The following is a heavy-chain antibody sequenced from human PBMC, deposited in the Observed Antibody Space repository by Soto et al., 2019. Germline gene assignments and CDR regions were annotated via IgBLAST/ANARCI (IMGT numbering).Heavy chain of an antibody. V-gene: IGHV3-33*01. Sequence: QVQLVESGGGVVQPGRSLRLSCAASEFTFSIYGMHWVRQAPGKGLEWVAFIWSDGTNKYYADSVTGRFTISRDNSKNNLPMQTHSPRAEATAVYYCVGDPPYSGWAFYSWGQGTLVTVSS. D-gene: IGHD6-19*01. J-gene: IGHJ4*02. CDR3: VGDPPYSGWAFYS. CDR1: EFTFSIYG. CDR2: IWSDGTNK.